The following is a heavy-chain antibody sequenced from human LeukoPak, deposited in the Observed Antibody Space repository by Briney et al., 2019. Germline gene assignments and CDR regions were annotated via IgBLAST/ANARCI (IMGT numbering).Heavy chain of an antibody. J-gene: IGHJ4*02. V-gene: IGHV3-30*18. CDR1: GGSFSGYY. CDR2: ISYDGSNK. CDR3: AKDNYDV. D-gene: IGHD3-22*01. Sequence: PSETLSLTCAVYGGSFSGYYWSWIRQPPGKGLEWVAVISYDGSNKYYADSVKGRFTISRDNSKNTLYLQMNSLRAEDTAVYYCAKDNYDVWGQGTLVTVSS.